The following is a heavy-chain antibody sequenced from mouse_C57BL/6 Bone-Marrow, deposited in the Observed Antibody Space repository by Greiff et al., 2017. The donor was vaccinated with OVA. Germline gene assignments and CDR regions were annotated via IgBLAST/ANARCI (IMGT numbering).Heavy chain of an antibody. CDR2: IDPSDSYT. Sequence: VQLQQPGAELVKPGASVKLSCKASGYTFTSYWMQWVKQRPGQGLEWIGEIDPSDSYTNYNQKFKGKATLTVDTSSSTAYMQLSSLTSEDSAVYYCARSYYRGGQGTTRTVSS. D-gene: IGHD1-1*01. CDR3: ARSYYR. V-gene: IGHV1-50*01. J-gene: IGHJ2*01. CDR1: GYTFTSYW.